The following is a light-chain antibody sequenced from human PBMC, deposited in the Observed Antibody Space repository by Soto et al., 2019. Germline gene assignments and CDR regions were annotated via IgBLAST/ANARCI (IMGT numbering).Light chain of an antibody. CDR1: QSVGSN. CDR3: QQFNNWPHT. V-gene: IGKV3-15*01. CDR2: VAS. J-gene: IGKJ2*01. Sequence: EIVMTQSPATLSVSPGEGATLSCRAGQSVGSNLAWYQQKPGQAPRLLIYVASYRATGIPARFSGSGSGTEYTLTISNLQAEDFAVYYCQQFNNWPHTFGQGTRLEIK.